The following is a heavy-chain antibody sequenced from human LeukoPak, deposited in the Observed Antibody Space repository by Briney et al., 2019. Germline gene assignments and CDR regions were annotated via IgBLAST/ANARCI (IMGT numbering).Heavy chain of an antibody. CDR3: ARDRTNRHYYFDY. CDR1: DYSVSSDYF. CDR2: LFDTGRT. D-gene: IGHD1-1*01. J-gene: IGHJ4*02. V-gene: IGHV4-38-2*02. Sequence: SETLSLTCTVSDYSVSSDYFWAWIRQPPGKGLEWIGRLFDTGRTFSNPSLNSRVSMSLAASKTQFSLTLTSVTAADTAVYYCARDRTNRHYYFDYWGQGTLVTVSS.